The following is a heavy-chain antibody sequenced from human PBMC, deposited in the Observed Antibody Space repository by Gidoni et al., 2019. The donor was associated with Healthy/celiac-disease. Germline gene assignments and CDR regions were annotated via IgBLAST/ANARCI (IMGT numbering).Heavy chain of an antibody. CDR1: GYTFTSYY. CDR3: ARAVRGNNGDWFDP. J-gene: IGHJ5*02. D-gene: IGHD3-10*01. Sequence: QVQLVQSGAEVKKPGALVTVSCKASGYTFTSYYLHWVRQAPGQGLEWRGIINPSGGSTSYAQKFQGRVTMTRDTSTSTVYMELSSLRSEDTAVYYCARAVRGNNGDWFDPWGQGTLVTVSS. V-gene: IGHV1-46*03. CDR2: INPSGGST.